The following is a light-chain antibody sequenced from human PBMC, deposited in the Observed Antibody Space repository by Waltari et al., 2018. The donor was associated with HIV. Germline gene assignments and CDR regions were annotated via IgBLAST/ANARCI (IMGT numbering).Light chain of an antibody. J-gene: IGLJ1*01. CDR1: TDPNIARDD. CDR3: AAWDDSLSGYV. CDR2: HTD. V-gene: IGLV1-47*02. Sequence: QSVLSQPPSASGTPGQRLTIYCSASTDPNIARDDVRWFRQVPGAAPRLLMYHTDQRPSWVTDRFSGSKSGTSASLVISGLRSEDEAHYYCAAWDDSLSGYVFGTGTKVIVL.